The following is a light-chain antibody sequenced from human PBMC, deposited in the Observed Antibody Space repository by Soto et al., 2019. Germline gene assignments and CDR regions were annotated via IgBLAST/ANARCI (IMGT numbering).Light chain of an antibody. CDR2: SAS. Sequence: DIQMTQSPSSLSASVGDRVTITCRASQGIRHDLGWYQQKPGKAPKRLIYSASSLQSGVPSRFSGSGSGTDFTLTISCLQSEDFATYYCQQYYSYPITFGQGTRLEIK. CDR3: QQYYSYPIT. V-gene: IGKV1-17*01. CDR1: QGIRHD. J-gene: IGKJ5*01.